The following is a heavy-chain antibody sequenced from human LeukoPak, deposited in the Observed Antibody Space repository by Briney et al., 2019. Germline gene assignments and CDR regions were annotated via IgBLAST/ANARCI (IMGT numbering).Heavy chain of an antibody. CDR3: ARDSVDYVGAFDI. J-gene: IGHJ3*02. D-gene: IGHD4-17*01. V-gene: IGHV3-9*01. CDR2: ISWNSGSI. Sequence: PGGSLRLSCAASGFTFDDYAMHWVRQAPGKGLEWVSGISWNSGSIGYADSVKGRFTISRDNAKNSLYLQMNSLRAEDTAVYYCARDSVDYVGAFDIWGQGTMVTVSS. CDR1: GFTFDDYA.